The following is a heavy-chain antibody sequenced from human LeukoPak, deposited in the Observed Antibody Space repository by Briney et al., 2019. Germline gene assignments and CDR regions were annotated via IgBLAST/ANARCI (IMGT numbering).Heavy chain of an antibody. J-gene: IGHJ4*02. Sequence: PGGSLRLSCAASAFTFSRSAMSWVRQAPGKGLEWVSYISSSSSFTNYADSVKGRFTISRDNSKNALYLLMTSLRSEDTALYYCAKDIRNSGYAYSDWWGQGTLVTVSS. CDR2: ISSSSSFT. CDR3: AKDIRNSGYAYSDW. V-gene: IGHV3-11*05. CDR1: AFTFSRSA. D-gene: IGHD3-22*01.